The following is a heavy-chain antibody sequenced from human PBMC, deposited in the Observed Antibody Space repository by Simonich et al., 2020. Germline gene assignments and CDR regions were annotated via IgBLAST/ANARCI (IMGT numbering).Heavy chain of an antibody. CDR1: GGSISSYY. D-gene: IGHD5-12*01. CDR3: ARHDRWLQFYFDY. CDR2: IYYRGST. J-gene: IGHJ4*02. V-gene: IGHV4-59*08. Sequence: QVQLQESGPGLVKPSETLSLTCTVSGGSISSYYWSWIRQPPGKGLEWIGYIYYRGSTNHNPSLKSRVTISVDTSKNQFSLKLSSVTAADTAVYYCARHDRWLQFYFDYWGQGTLVTVSS.